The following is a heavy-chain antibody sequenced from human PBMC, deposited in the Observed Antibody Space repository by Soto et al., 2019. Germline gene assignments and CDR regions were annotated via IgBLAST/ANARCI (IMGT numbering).Heavy chain of an antibody. J-gene: IGHJ4*02. Sequence: ASVKVSCKASGGTFSSYAISWVRQAPGQGLEWMGGIIPIFGTANYAQKFQGRVTITADKSTSTAYMELSSLRSEDTAVYYCARELELPLGFDYWGQGTLVTVSS. CDR3: ARELELPLGFDY. D-gene: IGHD1-7*01. V-gene: IGHV1-69*06. CDR2: IIPIFGTA. CDR1: GGTFSSYA.